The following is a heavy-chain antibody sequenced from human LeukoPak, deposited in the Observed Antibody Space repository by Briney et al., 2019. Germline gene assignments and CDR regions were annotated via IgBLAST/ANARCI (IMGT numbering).Heavy chain of an antibody. CDR2: MNPNSGNT. Sequence: ASVKVSCKASGYTFTSYDINWVRQATGQGLEWMGWMNPNSGNTGYAQKFQGRVTMTRNTSISTAYMELSSLRSADTAVYYCARGFAPITIPRADYYYYYMDVWGKGTTVTVSS. D-gene: IGHD3-3*01. CDR1: GYTFTSYD. J-gene: IGHJ6*03. CDR3: ARGFAPITIPRADYYYYYMDV. V-gene: IGHV1-8*01.